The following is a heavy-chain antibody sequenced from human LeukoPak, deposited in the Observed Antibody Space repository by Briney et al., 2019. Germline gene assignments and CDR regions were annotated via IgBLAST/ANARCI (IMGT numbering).Heavy chain of an antibody. Sequence: ASVKVSCKASGYTFNSYAMNWERQAPGQRLELMGWINTNTGNPTYAQAFTGRFVFSLDTSVSTAYLQISSLKAEGTAVYYCARIPGGSGWYSDYWGQGTLSPSPQ. V-gene: IGHV7-4-1*02. CDR2: INTNTGNP. CDR1: GYTFNSYA. D-gene: IGHD6-19*01. J-gene: IGHJ4*02. CDR3: ARIPGGSGWYSDY.